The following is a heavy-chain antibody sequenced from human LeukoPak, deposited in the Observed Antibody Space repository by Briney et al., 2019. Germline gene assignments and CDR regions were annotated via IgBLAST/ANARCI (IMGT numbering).Heavy chain of an antibody. CDR2: ISSSSSYI. V-gene: IGHV3-21*04. J-gene: IGHJ5*02. Sequence: GGSLRLSCAAPGFTFSSYSMNWVRQAPGKGLEWVSSISSSSSYIYYADSVKGRFTISRDSSKNTPYLQMNSLRAEDTAVYYCARESPGGYYDFWSGYYAFDPWGQGTLVTVSS. CDR3: ARESPGGYYDFWSGYYAFDP. CDR1: GFTFSSYS. D-gene: IGHD3-3*01.